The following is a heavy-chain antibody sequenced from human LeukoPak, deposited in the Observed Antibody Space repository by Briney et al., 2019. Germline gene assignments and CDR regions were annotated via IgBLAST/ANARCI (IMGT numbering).Heavy chain of an antibody. D-gene: IGHD3-3*01. CDR1: QFTFSNSW. J-gene: IGHJ4*02. CDR2: IMQDGSEK. V-gene: IGHV3-7*01. Sequence: AGGSLRLSCAASQFTFSNSWMSWVRQAPGKGLEWVASIMQDGSEKYYVDSVKGRFTISRDSAKKSLYLQMNSVRAEDTALYYCARHRSFSSDYWGQGTLVTVPS. CDR3: ARHRSFSSDY.